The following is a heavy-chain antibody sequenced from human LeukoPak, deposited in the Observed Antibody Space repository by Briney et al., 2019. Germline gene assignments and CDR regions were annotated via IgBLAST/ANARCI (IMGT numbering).Heavy chain of an antibody. CDR1: GFTVSSNY. CDR3: ARERHYHYYGMDV. CDR2: IYSGGST. J-gene: IGHJ6*02. Sequence: GGSLRLSCAASGFTVSSNYMSWVRQAPGKGLEWVSVIYSGGSTYYADSVKGRFTISRDDSKNTLYLQMNSLRAEDTAVYYCARERHYHYYGMDVWGQGTTVTVSS. V-gene: IGHV3-53*01.